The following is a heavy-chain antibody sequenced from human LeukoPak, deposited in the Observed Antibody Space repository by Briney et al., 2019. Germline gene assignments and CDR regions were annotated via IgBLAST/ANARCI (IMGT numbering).Heavy chain of an antibody. CDR1: GGSISSYH. CDR3: ARGTVTTEYFDF. V-gene: IGHV4-59*01. D-gene: IGHD4-17*01. CDR2: IYYSGGT. J-gene: IGHJ4*02. Sequence: SETLSLTCTVSGGSISSYHWSWIRQPPGKGLEWIGYIYYSGGTNYNPSLRSRLTMSVDTSKNQFSLNLRSVTAADTAVYYCARGTVTTEYFDFWGQGTLVTVSS.